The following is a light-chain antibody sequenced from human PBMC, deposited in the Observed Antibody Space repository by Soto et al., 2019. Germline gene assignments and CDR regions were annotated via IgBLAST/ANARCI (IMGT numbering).Light chain of an antibody. CDR3: QQFGNSPWT. CDR2: GAS. Sequence: IVLTQSPGTPSSSTEERATLSCRASQSVSSSYLAWYQQKPGQAPSLLIYGASRRATGIPDRFSGSGSGTDFTLTISRLEPEDFAVYYCQQFGNSPWTFGQGTKVDIK. CDR1: QSVSSSY. V-gene: IGKV3-20*01. J-gene: IGKJ1*01.